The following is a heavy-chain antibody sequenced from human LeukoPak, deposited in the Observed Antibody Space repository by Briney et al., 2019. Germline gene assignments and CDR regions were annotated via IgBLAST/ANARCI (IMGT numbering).Heavy chain of an antibody. Sequence: SETLSLTCTVSGGSISSGGYYWSWIRQHPGKGLEWIGYIYYSGSSYYNPSLKSRVTILVDTSKNQFSLKLSSVTAADTAVYYCARELPAQRWIDYWGQGTLVTVSS. CDR2: IYYSGSS. V-gene: IGHV4-31*03. CDR1: GGSISSGGYY. D-gene: IGHD6-25*01. J-gene: IGHJ4*02. CDR3: ARELPAQRWIDY.